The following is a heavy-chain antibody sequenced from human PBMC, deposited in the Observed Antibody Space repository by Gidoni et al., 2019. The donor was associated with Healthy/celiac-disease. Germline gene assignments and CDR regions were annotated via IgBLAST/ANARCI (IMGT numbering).Heavy chain of an antibody. Sequence: QVQLVQSGAEVTKPGASVNVSCKASGYTFPSYDINWVRQATGQGLEWMGWMNPNSGNTGYAQKFQGRVTMTRNTSISTAYMELSSLRSEDTAVYYCARGPRHILGGSPANWGQGTLVTVSS. J-gene: IGHJ4*02. V-gene: IGHV1-8*01. CDR1: GYTFPSYD. CDR3: ARGPRHILGGSPAN. CDR2: MNPNSGNT. D-gene: IGHD2-2*01.